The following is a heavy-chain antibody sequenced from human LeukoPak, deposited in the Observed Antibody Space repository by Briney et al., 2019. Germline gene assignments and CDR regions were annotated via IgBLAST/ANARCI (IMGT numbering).Heavy chain of an antibody. D-gene: IGHD6-19*01. V-gene: IGHV3-30*18. CDR3: AKDARRTNGWYYFDY. J-gene: IGHJ4*02. CDR1: GFTFSSYG. CDR2: ISYDGSSE. Sequence: GRSLRLSCAASGFTFSSYGMHWVRQAPGKGLEWVTVISYDGSSEYYADSVKGRFTISRDNSKKTLFLQLNSLRAEDTAVYYCAKDARRTNGWYYFDYWGQGALVTVSS.